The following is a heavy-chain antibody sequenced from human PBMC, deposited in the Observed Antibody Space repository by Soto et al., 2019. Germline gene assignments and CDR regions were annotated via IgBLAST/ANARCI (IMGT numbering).Heavy chain of an antibody. CDR2: ISAYNGNT. J-gene: IGHJ6*02. Sequence: ASVKVSCKASGYTFTSYGISWVRQAPGQGLEWMGWISAYNGNTNYAQKLQDRVTMTTDTSTSTAYMELRSLRSDDTAVYYCARDVSNYDFWSGYPIVLDGMDVWGQGTTVTVSS. D-gene: IGHD3-3*01. CDR1: GYTFTSYG. CDR3: ARDVSNYDFWSGYPIVLDGMDV. V-gene: IGHV1-18*01.